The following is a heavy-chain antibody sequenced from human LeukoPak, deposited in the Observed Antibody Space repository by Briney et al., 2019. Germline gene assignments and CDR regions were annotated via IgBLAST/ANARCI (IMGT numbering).Heavy chain of an antibody. J-gene: IGHJ5*02. CDR1: GGSISSGSYY. D-gene: IGHD4-17*01. Sequence: SETLSLTCTVSGGSISSGSYYWSWILQPAGKGLEWIGRIYTSGSTNYNPSLKSRVTISVDTSKNQFSLKLSSVTAADTAVYYCARVVEGGDYYGDYALVPTPTNWFDPWGQGTLVTVSS. V-gene: IGHV4-61*02. CDR2: IYTSGST. CDR3: ARVVEGGDYYGDYALVPTPTNWFDP.